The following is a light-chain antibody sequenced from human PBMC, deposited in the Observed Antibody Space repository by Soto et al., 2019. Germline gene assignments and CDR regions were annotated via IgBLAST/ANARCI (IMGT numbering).Light chain of an antibody. CDR3: QQFGSSLPIT. V-gene: IGKV3-20*01. CDR1: QTVSSNY. CDR2: GAS. J-gene: IGKJ5*01. Sequence: EIILTQSPDTLSLSPGERATLSCRASQTVSSNYLAWCQQRPGQAPRLLIYGASTRAAGIPDRFSGSGSGTDFTLTITRLEPEDFAVYYCQQFGSSLPITFGQGTRLEI.